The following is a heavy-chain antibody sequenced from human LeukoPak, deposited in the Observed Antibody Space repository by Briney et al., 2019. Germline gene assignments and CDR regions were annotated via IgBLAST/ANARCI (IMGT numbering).Heavy chain of an antibody. D-gene: IGHD2-21*02. CDR1: GFTFSTYG. CDR3: AKDGTVTAWNSHYQPYMDV. V-gene: IGHV3-30*02. Sequence: GGSLRLSCAASGFTFSTYGMHWVRQAPGKGLEWVAFIRYDGSNKYYADSVKGRFTISRDNSKNTLYLQMNSLRAEDTAVYYCAKDGTVTAWNSHYQPYMDVWGKGTTVTVSS. J-gene: IGHJ6*03. CDR2: IRYDGSNK.